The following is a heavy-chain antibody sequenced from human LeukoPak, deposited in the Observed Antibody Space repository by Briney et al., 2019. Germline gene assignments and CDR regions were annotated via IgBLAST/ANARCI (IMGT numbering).Heavy chain of an antibody. CDR1: GFPFNSSW. V-gene: IGHV3-74*01. CDR2: MNEYSTTI. Sequence: GGSLRLCCAASGFPFNSSWMHWVRQAPGKGLVWVSDMNEYSTTIRYADSVKGRFTISRDNAKSILYLRMNNLRAEDTAMYFCARGGVNPVDHWGQGTLVTVSS. CDR3: ARGGVNPVDH. D-gene: IGHD1-14*01. J-gene: IGHJ4*02.